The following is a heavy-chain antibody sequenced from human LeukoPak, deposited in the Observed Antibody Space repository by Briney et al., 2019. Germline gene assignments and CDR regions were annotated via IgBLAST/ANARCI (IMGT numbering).Heavy chain of an antibody. CDR3: ARRASGGPYRDS. J-gene: IGHJ4*02. V-gene: IGHV1-8*01. CDR2: MDPNTGHT. D-gene: IGHD3-10*01. Sequence: GASVKVSCKTSGYTFTDHGVDWVRQASGQGLEWMGWMDPNTGHTDSAQKFQGRVTVTRNTSISTAYMELGSLRSEDTAVYYCARRASGGPYRDSWGQGTLVTVSP. CDR1: GYTFTDHG.